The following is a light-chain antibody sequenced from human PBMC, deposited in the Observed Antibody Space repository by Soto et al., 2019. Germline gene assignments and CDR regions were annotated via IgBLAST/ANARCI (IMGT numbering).Light chain of an antibody. V-gene: IGLV2-14*02. J-gene: IGLJ1*01. CDR3: ISYAGSTV. CDR1: SGDIGTYNH. Sequence: QSVLTQPASVSGSPGQSIAISCTGTSGDIGTYNHVSWYQQHPGKAPKLMIYEVSKRPSGVPDRFSGSKSGNTASLTVSGLQAEDEADYYCISYAGSTVFGTGTKVTVL. CDR2: EVS.